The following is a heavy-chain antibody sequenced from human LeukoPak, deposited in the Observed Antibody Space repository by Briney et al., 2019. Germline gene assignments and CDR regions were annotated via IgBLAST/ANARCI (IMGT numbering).Heavy chain of an antibody. CDR1: GFTLSTYW. Sequence: PGGSLRLSCVASGFTLSTYWMHWVRQAPGKGLVWVSRINSEGSSTTYADSVKGRSTISRDNAKNILYLQMNSLRAEDTAVYHCARDPAPQGWFDSWGQGTLVTVSS. CDR2: INSEGSST. CDR3: ARDPAPQGWFDS. V-gene: IGHV3-74*01. J-gene: IGHJ5*01.